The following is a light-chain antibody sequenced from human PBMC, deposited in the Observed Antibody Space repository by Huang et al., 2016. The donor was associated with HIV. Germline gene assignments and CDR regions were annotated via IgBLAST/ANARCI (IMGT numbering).Light chain of an antibody. V-gene: IGKV4-1*01. J-gene: IGKJ2*01. Sequence: DIGMTQSPDSLAVSLGERATINCKSSQSVLYRSDNNNYLAWYQQKPVQPPKLLIYWASTLESGVPDRFSGSWSGTDFTLTISSLQAEDVSVYYCQQYYSTPPYTFGQGTKLEIK. CDR2: WAS. CDR1: QSVLYRSDNNNY. CDR3: QQYYSTPPYT.